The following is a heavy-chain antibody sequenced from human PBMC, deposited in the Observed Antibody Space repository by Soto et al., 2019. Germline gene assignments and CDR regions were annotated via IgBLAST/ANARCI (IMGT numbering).Heavy chain of an antibody. J-gene: IGHJ5*02. CDR2: IYHSGST. CDR3: ARGSSWGRFDP. V-gene: IGHV4-4*02. CDR1: GGYISSSYW. D-gene: IGHD6-13*01. Sequence: SETLSLTCAVSGGYISSSYWWFWVRQPPGKGLEWIGEIYHSGSTNYNPSLKSRVTTSVDKSKNQFSLKLSSVTAADTAVYYCARGSSWGRFDPWGQGTLVTVS.